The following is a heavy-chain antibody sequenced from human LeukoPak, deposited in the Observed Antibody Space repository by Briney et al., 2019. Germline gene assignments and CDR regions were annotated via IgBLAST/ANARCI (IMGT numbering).Heavy chain of an antibody. V-gene: IGHV4-30-4*01. CDR1: GGSISSGDYY. CDR2: IFYSGST. J-gene: IGHJ4*02. Sequence: SQTLSLTCTVSGGSISSGDYYWSWIRQPPGKGLEWIGHIFYSGSTYYNPSLMRRVTISVDTSKNQFSLKLSSVTAADTAVYYCARERREGGSSWIDYWGRGTLVTVSS. D-gene: IGHD6-13*01. CDR3: ARERREGGSSWIDY.